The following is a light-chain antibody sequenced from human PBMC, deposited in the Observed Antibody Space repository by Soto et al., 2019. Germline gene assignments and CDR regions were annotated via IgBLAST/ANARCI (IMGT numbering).Light chain of an antibody. Sequence: QSVLTQPASVSGSPGQSITISCTGTSSDVGGYNYVSWYQQHPGKAPKLMIFAVSNRPSGVSNRFSGSKPGNTASLTISGLQAADEADYYCSSYTSSITYVFGTGTKVTVL. V-gene: IGLV2-14*01. CDR1: SSDVGGYNY. CDR2: AVS. J-gene: IGLJ1*01. CDR3: SSYTSSITYV.